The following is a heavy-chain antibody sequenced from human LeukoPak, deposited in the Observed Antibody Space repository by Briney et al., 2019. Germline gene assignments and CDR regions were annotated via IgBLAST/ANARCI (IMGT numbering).Heavy chain of an antibody. CDR2: ISSDSSYI. V-gene: IGHV3-21*01. Sequence: GGSLRLSCAASGFTFNTYTMNWVRQAPGKGLEWVSSISSDSSYIYYADAVHGRFTISRDNAKNSLYLQMDSLRAEDTAVYYCARGGYCSGGSCYSSAFDIWGQGTMVTVSS. CDR3: ARGGYCSGGSCYSSAFDI. CDR1: GFTFNTYT. J-gene: IGHJ3*02. D-gene: IGHD2-15*01.